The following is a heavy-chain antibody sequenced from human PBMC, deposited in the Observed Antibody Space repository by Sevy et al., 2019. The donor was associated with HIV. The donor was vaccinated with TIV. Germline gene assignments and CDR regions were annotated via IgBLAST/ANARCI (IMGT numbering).Heavy chain of an antibody. CDR3: AREGCTKPHDY. CDR2: LSLGCGEI. Sequence: GGSLRLSCAASGFTFSKYSMSWVRQPPGQGLEWVSTLSLGCGEINYGDSVKGRFTISRDNSKSSVYLQMNNLRPEDTAVYYCAREGCTKPHDYWGQGTLVTVSS. D-gene: IGHD2-8*01. J-gene: IGHJ4*02. V-gene: IGHV3-23*01. CDR1: GFTFSKYS.